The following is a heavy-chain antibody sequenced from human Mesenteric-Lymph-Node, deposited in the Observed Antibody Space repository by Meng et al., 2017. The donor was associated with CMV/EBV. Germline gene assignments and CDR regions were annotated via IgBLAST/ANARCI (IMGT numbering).Heavy chain of an antibody. CDR2: MNPNSGNT. D-gene: IGHD3-3*01. V-gene: IGHV1-8*03. CDR1: GYTFTSYD. Sequence: ASVKVSCKASGYTFTSYDINWVRQATGKGLEWMAWMNPNSGNTGYAEKFQGRVTISRNNSTSTAYMEMSNLRSEDTAVYYCARGGDTYFDSWSAAEIYGMDVWGQGTTVTVSS. J-gene: IGHJ6*02. CDR3: ARGGDTYFDSWSAAEIYGMDV.